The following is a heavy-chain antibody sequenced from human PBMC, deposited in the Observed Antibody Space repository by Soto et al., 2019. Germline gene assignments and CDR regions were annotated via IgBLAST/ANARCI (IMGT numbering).Heavy chain of an antibody. Sequence: SETLSLTCAVYGGSFSGYYWSWIRQPPGKGLEWIGEINHSGSTNYNPSLKSRVTLSVDTSKNQFSLKLSSVTAADTAVYYCERGLVRGILRFDYWGQGTLVTVSS. CDR3: ERGLVRGILRFDY. CDR2: INHSGST. D-gene: IGHD3-10*01. V-gene: IGHV4-34*01. J-gene: IGHJ4*02. CDR1: GGSFSGYY.